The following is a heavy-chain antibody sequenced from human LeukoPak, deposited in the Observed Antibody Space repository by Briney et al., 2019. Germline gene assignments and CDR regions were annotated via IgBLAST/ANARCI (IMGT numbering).Heavy chain of an antibody. CDR1: GYTFTSYD. V-gene: IGHV1-8*01. Sequence: ASVKVSCKASGYTFTSYDINWVRQATGQGLEWMAWMNPNSGNTGIYAQNFQGRITMTRDTSISTAYMELSSLTSEDTAVYYCARGGTLVRGVTLLSGMDVWGQGTTVTVS. J-gene: IGHJ6*02. D-gene: IGHD3-10*01. CDR2: MNPNSGNT. CDR3: ARGGTLVRGVTLLSGMDV.